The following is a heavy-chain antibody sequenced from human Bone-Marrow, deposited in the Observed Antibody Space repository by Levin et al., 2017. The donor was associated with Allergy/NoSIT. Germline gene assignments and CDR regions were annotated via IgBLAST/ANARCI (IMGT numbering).Heavy chain of an antibody. Sequence: ASVKVSCKASGYTFTTYGISWVRQAPGQGLEWMGQAPGQGLEWMGWISANNGNTNYAQRLQGRVTMTRDTSTSTAYMELRSLRSDDTAVYYCARDKDWNLDYWGQGTLVTVSS. J-gene: IGHJ4*02. CDR3: ARDKDWNLDY. V-gene: IGHV1-18*01. CDR2: ISANNGNT. CDR1: GYTFTTYG. D-gene: IGHD1-1*01.